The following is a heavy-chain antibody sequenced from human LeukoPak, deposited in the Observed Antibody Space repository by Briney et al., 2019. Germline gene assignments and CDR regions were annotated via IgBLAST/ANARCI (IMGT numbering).Heavy chain of an antibody. CDR1: GVSIRSSSHY. D-gene: IGHD5-24*01. CDR3: ARRNLEMATTGLWGPYYNWFDP. V-gene: IGHV4-39*07. Sequence: SETLSLTCSVSGVSIRSSSHYWGWIRQPPGKGLEWIGNIHYSGSTYYNPSLKSRVTISVDTSKNQFSLKLSSVTAADTAVYYCARRNLEMATTGLWGPYYNWFDPWGQGTLVTVSS. J-gene: IGHJ5*02. CDR2: IHYSGST.